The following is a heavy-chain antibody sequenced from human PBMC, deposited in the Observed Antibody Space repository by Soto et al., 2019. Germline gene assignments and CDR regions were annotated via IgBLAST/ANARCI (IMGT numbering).Heavy chain of an antibody. J-gene: IGHJ6*02. CDR1: GFTFSDYY. D-gene: IGHD3-3*01. V-gene: IGHV3-11*01. Sequence: QVQLVESGGGLVKPGGSLRLSCAASGFTFSDYYMSWIRQAPGKGLEWVSYISSSGSTIYYADSVKGRFTISRDNAKNSLYLQMNSLRAEDTAVYYCARVNVLRFLEWLPYYYYGMDVWGQGTTVTVSS. CDR3: ARVNVLRFLEWLPYYYYGMDV. CDR2: ISSSGSTI.